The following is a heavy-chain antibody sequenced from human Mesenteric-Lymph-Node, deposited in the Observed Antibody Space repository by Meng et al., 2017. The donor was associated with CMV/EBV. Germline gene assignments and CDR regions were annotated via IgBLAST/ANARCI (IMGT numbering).Heavy chain of an antibody. CDR2: INHSGST. D-gene: IGHD3-10*01. Sequence: GSLRLSCAVYGGSFSGYYWSWIRQPPGKGLEWIGEINHSGSTNYNPSLKSRVTISVDTSKNQFSLKLSSVTAADTAVYYCAREGYYYDSGSYYYYFDSWGQGTLVTVSS. J-gene: IGHJ4*02. CDR3: AREGYYYDSGSYYYYFDS. CDR1: GGSFSGYY. V-gene: IGHV4-34*01.